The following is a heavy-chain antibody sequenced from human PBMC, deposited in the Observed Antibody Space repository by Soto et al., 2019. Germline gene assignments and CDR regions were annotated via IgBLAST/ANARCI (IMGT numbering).Heavy chain of an antibody. D-gene: IGHD6-6*01. CDR2: ISYDGSNK. CDR1: GFTFSSYG. J-gene: IGHJ6*03. Sequence: QVQLVESGGGVVQPGRSLRLSCAASGFTFSSYGMHWVRQAPGKGLEWVAVISYDGSNKYSADSLQGRFTISRDNSKNTLYLQMNSLRAEDTAVYYCAKKGYSSSSEYYSYYYYMDVWGKGTTVTVSS. V-gene: IGHV3-30*18. CDR3: AKKGYSSSSEYYSYYYYMDV.